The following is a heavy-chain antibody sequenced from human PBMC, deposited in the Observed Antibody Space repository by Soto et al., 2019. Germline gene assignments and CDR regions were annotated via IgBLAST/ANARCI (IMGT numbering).Heavy chain of an antibody. J-gene: IGHJ6*03. CDR2: ISSGGLST. CDR1: GFTFSDYS. V-gene: IGHV3-23*01. CDR3: SKAPGDYYYMDV. Sequence: EVQLLESGGGLVQPGGSLRLSCAASGFTFSDYSMNWFRQAPGRGLEWVSTISSGGLSTYFADSVQGRFTISRDNSNEKVYLQMNNLRAYDTAVYFCSKAPGDYYYMDVWGKGTTVTVSS.